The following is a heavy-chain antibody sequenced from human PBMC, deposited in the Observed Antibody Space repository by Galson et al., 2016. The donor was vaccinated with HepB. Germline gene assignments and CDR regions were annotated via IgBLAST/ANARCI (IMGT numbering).Heavy chain of an antibody. CDR1: GYTFTGYG. J-gene: IGHJ4*02. V-gene: IGHV1-18*01. CDR3: AIYRAATAYSDY. D-gene: IGHD6-25*01. CDR2: ISAVNGNT. Sequence: SVKVSCKASGYTFTGYGISWVRQAPGQGLEWMGWISAVNGNTRYAQRFQDRVTMTIDTSTSTAFMELRSLRSDDTAVYYCAIYRAATAYSDYWGQGTLVTVSS.